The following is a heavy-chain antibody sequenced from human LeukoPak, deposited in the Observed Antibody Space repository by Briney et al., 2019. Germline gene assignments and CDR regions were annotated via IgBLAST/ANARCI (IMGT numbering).Heavy chain of an antibody. D-gene: IGHD2-2*01. Sequence: PGGSLRLSCAASGFTFSSYAMTWVRQAPDKGLEWVSAISGSDGSTYYAASVKGRFTISRDDSQNTLYLQMNSLSAEDTAVYYCAKVETSGGANCYALDYWGQGTLVTVSS. J-gene: IGHJ4*02. CDR1: GFTFSSYA. V-gene: IGHV3-23*01. CDR2: ISGSDGST. CDR3: AKVETSGGANCYALDY.